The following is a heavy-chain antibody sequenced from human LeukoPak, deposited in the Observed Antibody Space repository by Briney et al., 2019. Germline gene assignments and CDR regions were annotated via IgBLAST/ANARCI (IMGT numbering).Heavy chain of an antibody. D-gene: IGHD5-24*01. Sequence: PGGSLRLSCAASGFTFSSYGMHWVRQAPGKGLEWVAVIWYDGSNKYYADSVKGRFTISRDNSKNTLYLQMNSLRAEDTAVYYCARVYKGFYFDYWGQGTLVTVSS. V-gene: IGHV3-33*01. CDR3: ARVYKGFYFDY. CDR2: IWYDGSNK. J-gene: IGHJ4*02. CDR1: GFTFSSYG.